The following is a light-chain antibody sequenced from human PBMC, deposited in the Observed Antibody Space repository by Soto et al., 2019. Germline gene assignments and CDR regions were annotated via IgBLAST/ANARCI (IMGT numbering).Light chain of an antibody. V-gene: IGKV1-5*03. CDR3: QQYNTYSGT. CDR2: KAS. CDR1: QSISSW. J-gene: IGKJ1*01. Sequence: DIQMTQSPSTLSASVGDRVTITCRASQSISSWLAWYQQKPGKAPKLLIYKASSLEFGVPSRFSGSGSETKFTLTISSLQPDDFATYYCQQYNTYSGTFGQGTKVDIK.